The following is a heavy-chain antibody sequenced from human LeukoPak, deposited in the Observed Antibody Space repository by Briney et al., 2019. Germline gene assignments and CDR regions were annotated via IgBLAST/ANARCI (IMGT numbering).Heavy chain of an antibody. V-gene: IGHV1-2*02. J-gene: IGHJ4*02. Sequence: ASVKVSCKASGYTFTGYYMHWVRQAPGQGLEWMGWINPNSGGTNYAQKFQGRVTMTRDMSISTAYMELSRLRSDDTAVYYCARAAPQAVAGTYWGQGTLVTVSS. CDR1: GYTFTGYY. D-gene: IGHD6-19*01. CDR3: ARAAPQAVAGTY. CDR2: INPNSGGT.